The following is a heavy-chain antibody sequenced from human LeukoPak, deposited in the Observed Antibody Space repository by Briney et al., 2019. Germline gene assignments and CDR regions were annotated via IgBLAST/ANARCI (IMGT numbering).Heavy chain of an antibody. CDR3: AKAYGTNGYYQLPIDF. CDR2: ITGDGTTT. J-gene: IGHJ4*02. D-gene: IGHD3-22*01. CDR1: GFTFSSNA. V-gene: IGHV3-23*01. Sequence: GGSLRLSCVASGFTFSSNAMTWVRQAPGKGLECVSAITGDGTTTYYADSVKGRFTVPRDNSRNTLYLQLNNLRAEDTAVYYCAKAYGTNGYYQLPIDFWGQGTLVTASS.